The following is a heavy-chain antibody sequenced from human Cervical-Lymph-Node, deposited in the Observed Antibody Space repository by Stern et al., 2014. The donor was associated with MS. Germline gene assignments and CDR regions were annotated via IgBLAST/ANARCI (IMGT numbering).Heavy chain of an antibody. D-gene: IGHD6-13*01. V-gene: IGHV3-33*01. CDR2: IWYDGSNP. CDR3: ASAYSSSHYYFDY. Sequence: VQLLESGGGVVQPGRSLRLSCAASGFSFSRYAMHWVRQAPGKGLEWVALIWYDGSNPYYADSVTGRFTISRDNFKNTLYLQMNSLRAEDTAVYYWASAYSSSHYYFDYWGQGTLVTVSS. J-gene: IGHJ4*02. CDR1: GFSFSRYA.